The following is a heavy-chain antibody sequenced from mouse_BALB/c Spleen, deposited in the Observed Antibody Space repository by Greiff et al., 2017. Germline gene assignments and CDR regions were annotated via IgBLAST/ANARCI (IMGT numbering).Heavy chain of an antibody. CDR1: GFTFSSYA. Sequence: EVQRVESGGGLVKPGGSLKLSCAASGFTFSSYAMSWVRQSPEKRLEWVAEISSGGSYTYYPDTVTGRFTISRDNAKNTLYLEMSSLRSEDTAMYYCAREGGQDYFDYWGQGTTLTVSS. J-gene: IGHJ2*01. CDR3: AREGGQDYFDY. CDR2: ISSGGSYT. V-gene: IGHV5-9-4*01. D-gene: IGHD3-3*01.